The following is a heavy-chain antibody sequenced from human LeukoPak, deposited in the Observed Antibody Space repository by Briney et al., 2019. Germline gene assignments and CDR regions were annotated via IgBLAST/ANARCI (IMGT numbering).Heavy chain of an antibody. J-gene: IGHJ3*02. Sequence: GGSLRLSCAASGFTFSSYSMNWVRQAPGKGLEWVSYISSSSSTIYYADSVKGRFTISRDNAKNSLYLQMNSLRAEDTAVYYCARDLVAVLSDTAMGWGVSQDLATTTKNAFDIWGQGTMVTVSS. CDR2: ISSSSSTI. D-gene: IGHD5-18*01. CDR3: ARDLVAVLSDTAMGWGVSQDLATTTKNAFDI. V-gene: IGHV3-48*01. CDR1: GFTFSSYS.